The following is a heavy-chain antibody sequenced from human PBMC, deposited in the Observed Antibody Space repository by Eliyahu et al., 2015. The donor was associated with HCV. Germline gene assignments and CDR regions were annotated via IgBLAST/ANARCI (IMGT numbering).Heavy chain of an antibody. V-gene: IGHV1-69*01. D-gene: IGHD1-26*01. CDR1: GGTFSSXA. CDR3: ARGGSPPPRRYSGSYYGY. Sequence: QVQLVQSGAEVKKPGSSVKVSCKASGGTFSSXAIGWVRQAPGQGVGWMGGVXPXFGTANYAQKFQGRVTITADESTSTAYMELSSLRSEDTAVYYCARGGSPPPRRYSGSYYGYWGQGTLVTVSS. J-gene: IGHJ4*02. CDR2: VXPXFGTA.